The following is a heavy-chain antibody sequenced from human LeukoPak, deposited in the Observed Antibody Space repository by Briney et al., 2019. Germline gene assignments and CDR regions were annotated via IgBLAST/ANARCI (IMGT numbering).Heavy chain of an antibody. J-gene: IGHJ4*02. Sequence: GGSLRLSCSASGFTFSDYYMSWTRQAPGRGLEWVAVISYDGSNKYYADSVKGRFTISRDNSKNTLYLQMNSLRAEDTAVYYCAKESWLAEHFSYYFDYWGQGTLVTVSS. CDR2: ISYDGSNK. CDR3: AKESWLAEHFSYYFDY. V-gene: IGHV3-30*18. CDR1: GFTFSDYY. D-gene: IGHD6-19*01.